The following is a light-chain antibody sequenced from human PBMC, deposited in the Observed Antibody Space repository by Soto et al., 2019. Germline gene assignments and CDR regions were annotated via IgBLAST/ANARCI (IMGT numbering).Light chain of an antibody. Sequence: DIQMTQSPSSLSASVGDRVTITCRASQSITTWLAWYQQRPGKAPKLLIYDVSSLQSGVPSRFSGSGSGTEFTLTIRSLQPDDFATYYCQHYNSYSEAFGQGTKVDI. J-gene: IGKJ1*01. CDR3: QHYNSYSEA. V-gene: IGKV1-5*01. CDR1: QSITTW. CDR2: DVS.